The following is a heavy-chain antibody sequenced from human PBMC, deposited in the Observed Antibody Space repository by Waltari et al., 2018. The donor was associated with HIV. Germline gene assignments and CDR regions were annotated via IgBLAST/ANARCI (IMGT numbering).Heavy chain of an antibody. Sequence: QVQLVESGGGGVQPGRSLRLSCAASGFTFSSYGIQWVRQAPGKGLEWVAVISYDGSNKYYADSVKGRFTISRDNSKNTLYLQMNSLRAEDTAVYYCAKDRGGGYNQHFDYWGQGTLVTVSS. CDR1: GFTFSSYG. CDR3: AKDRGGGYNQHFDY. V-gene: IGHV3-30*18. CDR2: ISYDGSNK. D-gene: IGHD5-12*01. J-gene: IGHJ4*02.